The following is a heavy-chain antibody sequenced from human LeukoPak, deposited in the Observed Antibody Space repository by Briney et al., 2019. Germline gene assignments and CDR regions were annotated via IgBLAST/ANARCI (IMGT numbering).Heavy chain of an antibody. V-gene: IGHV4-4*07. Sequence: SETLSLTCTVSGGSTSSYYWNWIRQPAGKGLEWIGHIYSSGSTNYNSSLKSRVTMSVDTSKNQFSPKLNSVIAAYTALYYCAGGVYLGNGYYFDYWGQGTLVSVSS. J-gene: IGHJ4*02. CDR3: AGGVYLGNGYYFDY. CDR1: GGSTSSYY. D-gene: IGHD2-8*01. CDR2: IYSSGST.